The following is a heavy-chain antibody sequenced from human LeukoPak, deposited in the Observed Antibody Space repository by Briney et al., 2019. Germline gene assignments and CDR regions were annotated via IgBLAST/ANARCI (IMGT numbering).Heavy chain of an antibody. CDR2: INPNSGGT. V-gene: IGHV1-2*02. CDR3: ARSIIYAVNWFDP. Sequence: ASVKVSCKASGCTFTGYYMHWVRQAPGQGLEWMGWINPNSGGTNYAQKFQGRVTMTRDTSISTAYMELSRLRSDDTAVYYCARSIIYAVNWFDPWGQGTLVTVSS. D-gene: IGHD5-24*01. CDR1: GCTFTGYY. J-gene: IGHJ5*02.